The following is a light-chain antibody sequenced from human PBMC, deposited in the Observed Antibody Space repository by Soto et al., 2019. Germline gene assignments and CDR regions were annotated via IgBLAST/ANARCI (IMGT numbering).Light chain of an antibody. CDR3: QQYNNWPSWT. CDR2: GAS. Sequence: EIVMTQSPATLSVSPGERATLSCRASQSVSSNLAWYQQKPGQAPRLLIYGASTRATGIPARFSGSGSGTEFTLTISRLQSEDFAVYYCQQYNNWPSWTVGQGTKVDIK. J-gene: IGKJ1*01. CDR1: QSVSSN. V-gene: IGKV3-15*01.